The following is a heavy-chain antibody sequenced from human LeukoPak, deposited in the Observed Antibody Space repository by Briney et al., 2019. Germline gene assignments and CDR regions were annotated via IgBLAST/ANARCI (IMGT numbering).Heavy chain of an antibody. CDR3: ARVYYYYDSSGYYFQGGLRQFDY. J-gene: IGHJ4*02. CDR2: INAGNGNT. D-gene: IGHD3-22*01. V-gene: IGHV1-3*03. CDR1: GYTFTSYA. Sequence: ASVKVSCKASGYTFTSYAMHWVRQAPGQRLEWMGWINAGNGNTKYSQEFQGRVTITRDTSASTAYMELSSLRSEDTAVYYCARVYYYYDSSGYYFQGGLRQFDYWGQGTLVTVSS.